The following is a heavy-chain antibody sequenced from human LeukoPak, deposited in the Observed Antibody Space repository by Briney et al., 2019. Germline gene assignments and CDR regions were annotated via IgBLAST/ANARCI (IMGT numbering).Heavy chain of an antibody. CDR2: IKSKSDGGTT. CDR3: TTDRLILGSAFDF. D-gene: IGHD7-27*01. Sequence: GESLRLSCAASGFTFSNGWMSWVRQAPGKGLEWVGRIKSKSDGGTTGYAAPVKGRFTISRDDSKNTLYLQMNSLKTEDTAAYYCTTDRLILGSAFDFWGQGTMVTVSS. J-gene: IGHJ3*01. V-gene: IGHV3-15*01. CDR1: GFTFSNGW.